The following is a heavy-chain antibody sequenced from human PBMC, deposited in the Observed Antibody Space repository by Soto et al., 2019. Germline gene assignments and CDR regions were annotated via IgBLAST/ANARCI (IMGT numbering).Heavy chain of an antibody. CDR3: AKYEGSPGAGSVTDAFYI. D-gene: IGHD3-10*01. V-gene: IGHV3-23*01. CDR1: GFTFSSYA. CDR2: ISGSGGST. Sequence: GGSLRLSCAASGFTFSSYAMSWVRQAPGTGLEWVSAISGSGGSTYYADSVKGRFTNCRDNSKNTLYLQKSSPKGNDTAVYYSAKYEGSPGAGSVTDAFYIWGQGTMVTVAS. J-gene: IGHJ3*02.